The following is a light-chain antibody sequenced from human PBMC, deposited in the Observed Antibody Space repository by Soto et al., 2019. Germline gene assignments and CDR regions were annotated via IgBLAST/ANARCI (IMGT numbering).Light chain of an antibody. V-gene: IGKV1-5*03. CDR3: QDYNSYPDA. Sequence: DIQMTQSPSTLSGSVGDRVTITCRASQTISSWLAWYQQKPGKAPKLLIYKASTLKSGVPSRFSGSGSGTEFTLTISSLQPEDFATYYCQDYNSYPDAFGEGTKVDIK. CDR1: QTISSW. J-gene: IGKJ1*01. CDR2: KAS.